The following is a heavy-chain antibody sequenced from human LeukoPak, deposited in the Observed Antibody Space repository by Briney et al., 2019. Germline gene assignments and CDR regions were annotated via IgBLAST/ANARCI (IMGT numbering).Heavy chain of an antibody. V-gene: IGHV3-49*03. CDR1: GFTFGDNA. J-gene: IGHJ4*02. CDR3: TRDRGAYNLYDY. D-gene: IGHD1-1*01. Sequence: GGSLRLSCTASGFTFGDNAMSWIRQAPGKGLEWVGFIRSKAYGETADYAASVKGRFTISRDDSKAIAYLQMNSLKTEDTAVYHCTRDRGAYNLYDYWGQGTLVTVSS. CDR2: IRSKAYGETA.